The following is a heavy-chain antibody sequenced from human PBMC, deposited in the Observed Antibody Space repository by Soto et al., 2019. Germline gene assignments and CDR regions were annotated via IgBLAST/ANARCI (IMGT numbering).Heavy chain of an antibody. CDR1: GGTFSNDV. Sequence: QVQLVQSGPEVKKPGSSVKVSCKVSGGTFSNDVINWVRHVPGQGLEWMAKINPILGITNSAQKFQGRATITADKSTNTAYMELSSLESKDTAVYYCARGLAMADYYGMEVWGQGTRVTVSS. J-gene: IGHJ6*02. CDR2: INPILGIT. CDR3: ARGLAMADYYGMEV. V-gene: IGHV1-69*04. D-gene: IGHD6-19*01.